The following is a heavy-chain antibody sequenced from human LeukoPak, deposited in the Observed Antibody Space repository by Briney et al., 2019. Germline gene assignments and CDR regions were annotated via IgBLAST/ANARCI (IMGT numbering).Heavy chain of an antibody. V-gene: IGHV4-39*01. Sequence: SETLSLTCAVYGGSFSTYFWGWARQPPGKGLEWIGSMSYSGSTYYNPSLGGRGTISVDTSRNQFSLKLSSVTAADTAVYYCARHGLASITLDWGRGTLVTVSS. CDR2: MSYSGST. CDR1: GGSFSTYF. J-gene: IGHJ4*02. D-gene: IGHD6-19*01. CDR3: ARHGLASITLD.